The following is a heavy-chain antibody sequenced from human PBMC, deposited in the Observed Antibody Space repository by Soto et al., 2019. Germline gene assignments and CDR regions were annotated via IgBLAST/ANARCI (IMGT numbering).Heavy chain of an antibody. CDR2: ISAYNGNT. CDR3: ARRGTIAAAEAYFDY. V-gene: IGHV1-18*04. CDR1: GYTFTSYG. D-gene: IGHD6-13*01. Sequence: GASVKVSCKASGYTFTSYGISWVRQAPGQGLEWMGWISAYNGNTNYAQKLQGRVTMTTDTSTSTAYMELRSLRSDDTAVYYCARRGTIAAAEAYFDYWGQGTLVTVSS. J-gene: IGHJ4*02.